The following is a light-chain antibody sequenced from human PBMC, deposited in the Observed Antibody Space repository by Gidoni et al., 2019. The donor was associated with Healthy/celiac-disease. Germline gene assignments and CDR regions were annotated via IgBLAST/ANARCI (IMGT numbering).Light chain of an antibody. Sequence: QSVLTQPPSGSGAPGQRVTISCTGSSSNIGAGYDVHWYQQLPGTAPKLLLYGNSNRPSGVPDRFSGSKSGTSASLAITGLQAEDEADYYCQSYDSSLSGYVVFGGGTKLTVL. J-gene: IGLJ2*01. CDR2: GNS. CDR3: QSYDSSLSGYVV. CDR1: SSNIGAGYD. V-gene: IGLV1-40*01.